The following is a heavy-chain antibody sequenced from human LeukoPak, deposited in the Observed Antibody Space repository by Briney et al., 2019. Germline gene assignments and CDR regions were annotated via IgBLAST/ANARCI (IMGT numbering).Heavy chain of an antibody. CDR1: GFTFSDYY. CDR2: IYYSGST. J-gene: IGHJ6*02. CDR3: ARTSSLSPLYGMDV. Sequence: GSLRLSCAASGFTFSDYYMSWIRQPPGKGLEWIGYIYYSGSTNYNPSLKSRVTISVDKSKNQFSLKLSSVTAADTAVYYCARTSSLSPLYGMDVWGQGTTVTVSS. V-gene: IGHV4-59*12.